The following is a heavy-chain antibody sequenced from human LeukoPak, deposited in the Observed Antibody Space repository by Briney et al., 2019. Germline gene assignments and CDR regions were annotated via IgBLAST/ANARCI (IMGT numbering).Heavy chain of an antibody. CDR2: ISASGDRI. Sequence: PGGSLRLSCAASGFTFSGYAMTWVRQAPGKGLEWVSGISASGDRIYYADSVKGRLTISRDNSKNTLYLQMNYLRAEDTAIYYCTKTRSSGWCLDYWGQGSLVTVSS. V-gene: IGHV3-23*01. J-gene: IGHJ4*02. CDR3: TKTRSSGWCLDY. D-gene: IGHD6-19*01. CDR1: GFTFSGYA.